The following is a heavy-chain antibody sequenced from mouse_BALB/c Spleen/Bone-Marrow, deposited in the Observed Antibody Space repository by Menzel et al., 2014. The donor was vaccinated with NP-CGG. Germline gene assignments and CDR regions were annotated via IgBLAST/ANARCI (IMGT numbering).Heavy chain of an antibody. CDR1: GYTFTNS. D-gene: IGHD2-14*01. J-gene: IGHJ2*01. V-gene: IGHV1S130*01. CDR3: ARHHRYAYYFDY. Sequence: QVQLQQSGSVLVRPGASVKLSCKASGYTFTNSHWAKQRPGQGLEWIGEIHPNSGSSNYNEKFKGKATLTVDTSSSTAYVDLSSLTSEDSAVYYCARHHRYAYYFDYWGQGTTLTVSS. CDR2: IHPNSGSS.